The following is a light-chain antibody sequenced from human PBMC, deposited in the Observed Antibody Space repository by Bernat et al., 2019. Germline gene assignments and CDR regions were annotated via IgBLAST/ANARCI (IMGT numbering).Light chain of an antibody. CDR2: FAD. V-gene: IGKV1-13*02. CDR3: QQYNSLPRT. CDR1: QAISTY. J-gene: IGKJ1*01. Sequence: ITCRASQAISTYLSWYHQKPGQAPKLLIYFADRLATGVPSRFSGTGSGTEFSLTISRLLPEDFATYYCQQYNSLPRTFGEGTKGESK.